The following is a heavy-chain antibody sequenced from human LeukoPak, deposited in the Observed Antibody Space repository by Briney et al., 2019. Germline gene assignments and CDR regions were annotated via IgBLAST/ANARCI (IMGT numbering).Heavy chain of an antibody. CDR2: IYSGGST. CDR1: GFTVSSNY. Sequence: GGSLRLSCAASGFTVSSNYMGWVRQAPGKGLEWVSVIYSGGSTYYADSVKGRFTISRDNSKNTLFLQMNSLRADDTAVYFCARLSDYWGQGTLVTVSS. V-gene: IGHV3-53*01. CDR3: ARLSDY. J-gene: IGHJ4*02.